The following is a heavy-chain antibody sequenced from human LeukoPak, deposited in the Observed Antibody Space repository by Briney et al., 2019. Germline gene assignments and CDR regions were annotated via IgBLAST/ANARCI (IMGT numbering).Heavy chain of an antibody. CDR3: ARDLGGYTILLGY. CDR1: GFTFSSYS. J-gene: IGHJ4*02. D-gene: IGHD3-16*02. Sequence: KSGGSLRLSCAASGFTFSSYSMNWVRQAPGKGLEWVSSISSSSSYIYYADSVKGRFTISRDNAKNSLYLQMNSLRAEDTAVYYCARDLGGYTILLGYWGQGTLVTVSS. CDR2: ISSSSSYI. V-gene: IGHV3-21*01.